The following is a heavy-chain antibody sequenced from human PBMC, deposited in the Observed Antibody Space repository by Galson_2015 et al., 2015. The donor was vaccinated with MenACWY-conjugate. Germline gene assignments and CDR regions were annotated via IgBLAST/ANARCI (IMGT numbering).Heavy chain of an antibody. J-gene: IGHJ6*03. Sequence: SLRLSCAASGFTFGDYGMNWVRQAPGKGLEWVGFIRSKAYGETTDYAASVRGRFTISRDDSNSITYLQMNSLKTEDTAIYYCTRFCTTTRCTPSNYFYYMDVWGIGTTVTVSS. CDR1: GFTFGDYG. D-gene: IGHD2-2*01. V-gene: IGHV3-49*04. CDR3: TRFCTTTRCTPSNYFYYMDV. CDR2: IRSKAYGETT.